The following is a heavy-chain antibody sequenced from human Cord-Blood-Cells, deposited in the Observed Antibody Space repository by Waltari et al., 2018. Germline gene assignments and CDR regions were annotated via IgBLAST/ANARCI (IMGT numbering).Heavy chain of an antibody. D-gene: IGHD1-26*01. CDR2: INPNSGGT. J-gene: IGHJ4*02. CDR1: GYTFSGCY. V-gene: IGHV1-2*02. CDR3: ARDGGSYYNDY. Sequence: AHLVQSGAEVKKPGASVQDSSTASGYTFSGCYMHGGRQAPGQGLEWMGWINPNSGGTNYAQKFQGRVTMTRDTSISTAYMELSRLRSDDTAVYYCARDGGSYYNDYWGQGTLVTVSS.